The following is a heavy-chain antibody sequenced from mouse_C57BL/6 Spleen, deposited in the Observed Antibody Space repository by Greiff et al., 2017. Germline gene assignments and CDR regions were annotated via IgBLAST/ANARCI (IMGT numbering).Heavy chain of an antibody. D-gene: IGHD4-1*01. V-gene: IGHV14-2*01. CDR1: GFNITDYY. CDR2: VDPEDGET. CDR3: ARRGDWDDY. J-gene: IGHJ2*01. Sequence: EVKLMESGAELVKPGASVKLSCTASGFNITDYYMHWVKQRTEQGLEWIGRVDPEDGETKYAPKFQGKATLTADTSSNTAYLQLSSLTSEDTAVYYCARRGDWDDYWGQGSTLTVSS.